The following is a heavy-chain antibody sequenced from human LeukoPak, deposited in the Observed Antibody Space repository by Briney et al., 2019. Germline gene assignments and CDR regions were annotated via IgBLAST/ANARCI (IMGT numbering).Heavy chain of an antibody. CDR1: GYTFTGYY. V-gene: IGHV1-2*02. CDR2: INPNSGGT. CDR3: ARALRSTSCFDP. J-gene: IGHJ5*02. Sequence: ASVKVSCKASGYTFTGYYMHWVRQAPGQGLEWMGWINPNSGGTNYAQKFQGRVTMTRDTSISTAYMEPSRLRSDDTAVYYCARALRSTSCFDPWGQGTLVTVSS. D-gene: IGHD2-2*01.